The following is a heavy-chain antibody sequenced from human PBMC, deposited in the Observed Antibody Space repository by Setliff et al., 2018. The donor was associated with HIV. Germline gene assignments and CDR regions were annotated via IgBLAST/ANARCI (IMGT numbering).Heavy chain of an antibody. CDR1: GGTFSSSA. CDR3: ARDYNIWGSNRPSHFDY. V-gene: IGHV1-18*01. D-gene: IGHD3-16*02. J-gene: IGHJ4*02. Sequence: ASVKVSCKASGGTFSSSAINWVRQAPGQGLEWMGWISAYNGNTNYAQTLQGRVTMTTDTSTSTAYMELRSLRSDDTAVYYCARDYNIWGSNRPSHFDYWGQGTLVTVSS. CDR2: ISAYNGNT.